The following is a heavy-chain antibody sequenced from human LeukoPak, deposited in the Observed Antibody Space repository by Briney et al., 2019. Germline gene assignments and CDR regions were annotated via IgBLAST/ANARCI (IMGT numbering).Heavy chain of an antibody. CDR1: GGSISSSSYY. Sequence: SETLSLTCTVSGGSISSSSYYWGWIRQPPGKGLEWIGSIYYSGSTYYNPSLKSRVTTSVDTSKNQFSLKLSSVTAADTAVYYCARVRGTWNPIDYWGQRTLVTVSS. CDR2: IYYSGST. J-gene: IGHJ4*02. V-gene: IGHV4-39*07. D-gene: IGHD1-1*01. CDR3: ARVRGTWNPIDY.